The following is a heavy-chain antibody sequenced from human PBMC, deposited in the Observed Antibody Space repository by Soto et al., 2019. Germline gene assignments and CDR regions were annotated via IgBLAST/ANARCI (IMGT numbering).Heavy chain of an antibody. J-gene: IGHJ5*02. CDR3: ARGGPSYYDSSGYYYLVRIPSNWFDP. CDR2: IYYSGST. CDR1: GGSISSGDYY. Sequence: SETLSLTCTVSGGSISSGDYYWSWIRQPPGKGLEWIGYIYYSGSTYYNPSLKSRVTISVDTSKNQFSLKLSSVTAADTAVYYCARGGPSYYDSSGYYYLVRIPSNWFDPWRQGTLVTVSS. D-gene: IGHD3-22*01. V-gene: IGHV4-30-4*01.